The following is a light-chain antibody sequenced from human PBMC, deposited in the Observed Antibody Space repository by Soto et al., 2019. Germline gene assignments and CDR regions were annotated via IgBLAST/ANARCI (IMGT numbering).Light chain of an antibody. CDR1: QSVSSS. CDR3: QQYHNWPIT. V-gene: IGKV3-15*01. Sequence: VMTQSPATLSVSPGERATLSCRASQSVSSSLAWYQQKPGRSPRLLIYGASTRAIGIPARFSGSGSGTEFTLAISSLQSEDFAVYYCQQYHNWPITFGQGTRLE. J-gene: IGKJ5*01. CDR2: GAS.